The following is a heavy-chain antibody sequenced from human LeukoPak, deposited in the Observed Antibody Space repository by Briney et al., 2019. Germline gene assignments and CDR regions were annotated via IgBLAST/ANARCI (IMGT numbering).Heavy chain of an antibody. CDR2: ISGSGGNT. V-gene: IGHV3-23*01. CDR1: GFTFSNYV. Sequence: PGGSLRLSCAASGFTFSNYVMSWVRQAPGKGLEWVSAISGSGGNTYYADSVKGRFTISRDNSKNTLYLQMNSLRAEDTAVYYCAKAVTGYYFDYWGQGTLVTVSS. CDR3: AKAVTGYYFDY. J-gene: IGHJ4*02. D-gene: IGHD2-8*02.